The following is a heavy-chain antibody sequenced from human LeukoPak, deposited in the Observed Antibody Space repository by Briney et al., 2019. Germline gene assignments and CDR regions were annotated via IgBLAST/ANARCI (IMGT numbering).Heavy chain of an antibody. Sequence: GGSLRLSCAASGFTVSSNYMSWVRQAPGKGLEWVSVIYSGGSTYYADSAKGRFTISRDNSKNTLYLQMNSLRAEDTAVYYCARDRPGSSGYYHWGWGQGTLVTVSS. CDR1: GFTVSSNY. J-gene: IGHJ4*02. CDR2: IYSGGST. V-gene: IGHV3-53*01. D-gene: IGHD3-22*01. CDR3: ARDRPGSSGYYHWG.